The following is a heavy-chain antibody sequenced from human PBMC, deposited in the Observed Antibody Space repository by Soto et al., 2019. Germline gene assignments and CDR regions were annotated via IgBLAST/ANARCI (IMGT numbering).Heavy chain of an antibody. V-gene: IGHV1-8*02. CDR3: ARRRAARPGRFDP. J-gene: IGHJ5*02. Sequence: ASVKVSCKASGYTFTGYYMHWVRQATGQGLEWMGWMNPNSGNTGYAQKFQGRVTMTRNTSISTAYMELSSLRSEDTAVYYCARRRAARPGRFDPWGQGTLVTVSS. CDR1: GYTFTGYY. D-gene: IGHD6-6*01. CDR2: MNPNSGNT.